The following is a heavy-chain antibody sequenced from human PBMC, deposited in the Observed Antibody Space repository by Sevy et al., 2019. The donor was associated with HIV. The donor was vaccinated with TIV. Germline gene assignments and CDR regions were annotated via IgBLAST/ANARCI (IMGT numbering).Heavy chain of an antibody. Sequence: ASVKVSCKASGDTFRKYVISWVRQAPGQGLEWMGGIIPVYGTTNYAKKLQARVTFTADASTSTVYMELSRLRSEDTAVYYCARDMTCGGDCYYFDNWGQGTLVTVSS. CDR3: ARDMTCGGDCYYFDN. CDR2: IIPVYGTT. V-gene: IGHV1-69*13. J-gene: IGHJ4*02. D-gene: IGHD2-21*02. CDR1: GDTFRKYV.